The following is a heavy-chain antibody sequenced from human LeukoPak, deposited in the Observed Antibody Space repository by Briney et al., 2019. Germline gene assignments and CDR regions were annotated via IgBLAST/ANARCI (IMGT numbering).Heavy chain of an antibody. J-gene: IGHJ4*02. CDR1: GLTLSNVW. CDR3: AQGSGQYYEY. V-gene: IGHV3-15*07. D-gene: IGHD3-22*01. Sequence: PGGSLRLSCAVSGLTLSNVWMNWVRQAPEKGLEWVGRIKRKSAGGTTDFAAPVKGRFTISRDDSKNTLYLQMNSLTCEDTAVYYCAQGSGQYYEYWGQGTLVTVSS. CDR2: IKRKSAGGTT.